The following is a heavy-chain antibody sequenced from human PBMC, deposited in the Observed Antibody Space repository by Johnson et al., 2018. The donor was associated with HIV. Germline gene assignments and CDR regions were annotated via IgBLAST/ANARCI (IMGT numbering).Heavy chain of an antibody. J-gene: IGHJ3*01. Sequence: VQLVESGGGVERPGGSLRLSCAASGFTFDDYAMSWVRQAPGKGLEWVSGINWTGARTGYADSVTGRFTNSRDNAKNSLYLHMNSLRAEDTALYYCAREPELELQFSHAFDFWGQGTMVSVSS. CDR2: INWTGART. CDR1: GFTFDDYA. D-gene: IGHD1-7*01. V-gene: IGHV3-20*04. CDR3: AREPELELQFSHAFDF.